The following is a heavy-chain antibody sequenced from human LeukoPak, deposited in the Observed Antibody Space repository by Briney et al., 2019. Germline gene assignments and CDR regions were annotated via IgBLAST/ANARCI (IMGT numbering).Heavy chain of an antibody. CDR1: GGSFSTFP. CDR2: IIPVLRLT. J-gene: IGHJ4*02. V-gene: IGHV1-69*04. CDR3: VRDCSSTTCLEY. Sequence: SVKVSCKASGGSFSTFPISWVRPAPGQGLEWMGRIIPVLRLTNYAQKFQAGLTITADKFTNTAYMELSSLTSADTAIYYCVRDCSSTTCLEYWGQGTLITVSS. D-gene: IGHD2-2*01.